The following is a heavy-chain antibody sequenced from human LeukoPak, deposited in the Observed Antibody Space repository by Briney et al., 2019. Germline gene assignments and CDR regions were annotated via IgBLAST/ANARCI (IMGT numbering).Heavy chain of an antibody. D-gene: IGHD4-17*01. CDR1: GGSISGYY. J-gene: IGHJ2*01. Sequence: SETLSLTCTVSGGSISGYYWSWIRQPPGKGLEWIGYIYYSGSTNYNPSLKSRVTISVDTSKNQFSLKLSSVAAADTAVYYCASATVTDYWYFDLWGRGTLVTVSS. CDR3: ASATVTDYWYFDL. V-gene: IGHV4-59*01. CDR2: IYYSGST.